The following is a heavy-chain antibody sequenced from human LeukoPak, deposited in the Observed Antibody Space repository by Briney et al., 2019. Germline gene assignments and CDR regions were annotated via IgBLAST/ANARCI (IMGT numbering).Heavy chain of an antibody. D-gene: IGHD3-9*01. Sequence: PGGSLRLSCAASGFTFSDYYVSWIRQAPGKGLEWVSYISSSSSYTNYADSVKGRFTISRDNAKNSLYLQMNSLRAEDTAVYYCARDGGVLRYFDWSSELNAFDIWGQGTMVTVSS. V-gene: IGHV3-11*06. CDR3: ARDGGVLRYFDWSSELNAFDI. CDR2: ISSSSSYT. J-gene: IGHJ3*02. CDR1: GFTFSDYY.